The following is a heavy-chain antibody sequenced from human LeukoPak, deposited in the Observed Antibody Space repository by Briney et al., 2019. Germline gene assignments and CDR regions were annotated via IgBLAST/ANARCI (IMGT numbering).Heavy chain of an antibody. CDR1: GFTFRSYW. Sequence: GGSLRLSCAASGFTFRSYWMHWVRQTPGKGLVWVSRINGDGSNTTYADSVKGRFTTSRDTAKNTLYLQMISMRADDTAVYYCARGSGSYSSDAFDIWGQGTMVTVSS. J-gene: IGHJ3*02. CDR3: ARGSGSYSSDAFDI. D-gene: IGHD3-10*01. V-gene: IGHV3-74*01. CDR2: INGDGSNT.